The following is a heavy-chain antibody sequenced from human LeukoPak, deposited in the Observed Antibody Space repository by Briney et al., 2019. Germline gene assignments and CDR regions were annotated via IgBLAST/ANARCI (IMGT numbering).Heavy chain of an antibody. Sequence: ASVKVSCKASGYTFTSYGISWVRQAPGQGLEWMGWISAYNGNTNYAQKLQGRVTMTTDTSTSTAYMELRSLRSDDTAVYYCARDQSPGYCSGGSCYASAYYYYGMDVWGQGTTVTVSS. V-gene: IGHV1-18*01. D-gene: IGHD2-15*01. CDR2: ISAYNGNT. CDR3: ARDQSPGYCSGGSCYASAYYYYGMDV. J-gene: IGHJ6*02. CDR1: GYTFTSYG.